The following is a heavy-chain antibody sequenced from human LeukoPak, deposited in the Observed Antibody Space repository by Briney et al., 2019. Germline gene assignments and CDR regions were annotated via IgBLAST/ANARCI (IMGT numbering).Heavy chain of an antibody. CDR2: IKSKTDGGTT. Sequence: GGSLRLSCAASGFTFTSYAMNWVRQAPGKGLEWVGRIKSKTDGGTTDYAAPVKGRFTISRDDSKNTLYLQMNSLKTEDTAVYYCTTDLEDYDFWSGDAFDIWGQGTMVTVSS. J-gene: IGHJ3*02. D-gene: IGHD3-3*01. V-gene: IGHV3-15*07. CDR1: GFTFTSYA. CDR3: TTDLEDYDFWSGDAFDI.